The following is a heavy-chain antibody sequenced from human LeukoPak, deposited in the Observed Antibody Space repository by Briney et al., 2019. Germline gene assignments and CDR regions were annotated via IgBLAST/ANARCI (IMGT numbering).Heavy chain of an antibody. J-gene: IGHJ3*02. D-gene: IGHD2-8*01. CDR1: GFSFSSYA. CDR3: ARYCTSGACFGRDAYDI. V-gene: IGHV3-64D*09. Sequence: GGSLRLSCSASGFSFSSYAMHWVRQAPGKGPEYVSAISSNGGTTDYADSVKGRFTISRDNSKNTLYLQMTSLRAEVTAVYHCARYCTSGACFGRDAYDIWGQGTMVTVSS. CDR2: ISSNGGTT.